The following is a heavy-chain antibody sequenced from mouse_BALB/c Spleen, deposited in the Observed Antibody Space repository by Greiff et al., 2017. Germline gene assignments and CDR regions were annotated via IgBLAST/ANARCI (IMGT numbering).Heavy chain of an antibody. V-gene: IGHV3-6*02. D-gene: IGHD2-4*01. CDR3: ARDGDDYGGFAY. CDR2: ISYDGSN. J-gene: IGHJ3*01. CDR1: GYSITSGYF. Sequence: EVKLQESGPGLVKPSQSLSLTCSVTGYSITSGYFWIWIRQFPGNKLEWMGYISYDGSNNYNPSLKNRISITRDTSKNQFFLKLNSVTTEDTATYYCARDGDDYGGFAYWGQGTLVTVSA.